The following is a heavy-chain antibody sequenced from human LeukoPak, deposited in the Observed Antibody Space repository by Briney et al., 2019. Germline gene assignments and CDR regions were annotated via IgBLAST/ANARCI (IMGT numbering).Heavy chain of an antibody. V-gene: IGHV3-11*01. CDR2: ISSSGSTI. D-gene: IGHD5-24*01. Sequence: PGGSLRLSCAASGFTFSDNYMSWIRQAPGKGLEWVSYISSSGSTIYYADSVKGRFTISRDNAKNSLYLQMNSLRAEDTAVYYCARSRDGYNFYYFDYWGQGTLVTVSS. CDR1: GFTFSDNY. CDR3: ARSRDGYNFYYFDY. J-gene: IGHJ4*02.